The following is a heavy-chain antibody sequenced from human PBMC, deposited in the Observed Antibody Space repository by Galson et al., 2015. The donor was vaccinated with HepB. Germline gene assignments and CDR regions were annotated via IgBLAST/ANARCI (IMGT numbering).Heavy chain of an antibody. Sequence: SLRLSCAASGFTFSSYGMHWVRQAPGKGLEWVAVISYDGSNKYYADSVKGRFTISRDNSKNTLYLQMNSLRAEDTAVYYCAKENVPAAIDYWGQGTLVTVSS. CDR2: ISYDGSNK. J-gene: IGHJ4*02. V-gene: IGHV3-30*18. CDR3: AKENVPAAIDY. D-gene: IGHD2-2*01. CDR1: GFTFSSYG.